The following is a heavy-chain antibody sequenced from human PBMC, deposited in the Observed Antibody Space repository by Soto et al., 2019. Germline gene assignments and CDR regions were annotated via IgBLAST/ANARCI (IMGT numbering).Heavy chain of an antibody. Sequence: GSLSLSCAASGFTFSSYAMSWVRQAPGKGMEWVSAISGSGGSTYYADSVKGRFTISRDNSKNTLYLQMNSLRAEDTAVYYCAKGPQWLVPRWFDPWGQGTLVTVSS. J-gene: IGHJ5*02. CDR1: GFTFSSYA. D-gene: IGHD6-19*01. CDR3: AKGPQWLVPRWFDP. V-gene: IGHV3-23*01. CDR2: ISGSGGST.